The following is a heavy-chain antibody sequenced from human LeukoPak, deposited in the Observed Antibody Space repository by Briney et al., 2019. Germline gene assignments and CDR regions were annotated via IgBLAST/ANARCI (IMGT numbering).Heavy chain of an antibody. CDR2: IYYSGST. V-gene: IGHV4-39*01. CDR3: ARQWLVPGYFDY. CDR1: GGSISISSYY. Sequence: SETLSLTCTVSGGSISISSYYWGWIRQPPGKGLEWIGSIYYSGSTYYNPSLKSRVTISVDTSKNQFSLKLSSVTAADTAVYYCARQWLVPGYFDYWGQGTLVTVSS. J-gene: IGHJ4*02. D-gene: IGHD6-19*01.